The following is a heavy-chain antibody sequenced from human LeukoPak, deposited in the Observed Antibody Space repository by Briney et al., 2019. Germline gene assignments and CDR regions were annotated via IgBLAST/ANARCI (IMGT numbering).Heavy chain of an antibody. J-gene: IGHJ4*02. D-gene: IGHD6-19*01. V-gene: IGHV1-18*01. CDR1: GYTFTSYG. CDR2: ISAYNGNT. CDR3: ARSIIRGYSSGWSLFDY. Sequence: ASVKVSCKASGYTFTSYGISWVRQAPGQGLEWMGWISAYNGNTNYAQKLQGRVTMTTDTSTSTAYMELRSLRSEDTAVYYCARSIIRGYSSGWSLFDYWGQGTLVTVSS.